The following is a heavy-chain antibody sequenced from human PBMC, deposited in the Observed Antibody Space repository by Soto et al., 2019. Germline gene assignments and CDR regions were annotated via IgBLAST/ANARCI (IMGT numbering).Heavy chain of an antibody. D-gene: IGHD2-2*01. CDR1: GYSFTSYW. CDR3: ARQEAIVVVPAANWFDP. CDR2: IYPGASDT. Sequence: GEALKISCKGSGYSFTSYWIGWVRQMPGKGLEWVGIIYPGASDTRYRPSFQGQVTIPATKSISTAYLQWSSLKASDTAMYYCARQEAIVVVPAANWFDPWGQGTLVTVSS. V-gene: IGHV5-51*01. J-gene: IGHJ5*02.